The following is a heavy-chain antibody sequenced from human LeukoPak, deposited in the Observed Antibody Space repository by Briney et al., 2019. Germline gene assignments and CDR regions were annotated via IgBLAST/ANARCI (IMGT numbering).Heavy chain of an antibody. D-gene: IGHD1-26*01. CDR3: AKRIVGAPYAFDI. CDR1: GFTFSSYA. J-gene: IGHJ3*02. V-gene: IGHV3-23*01. CDR2: ISVGGGTT. Sequence: GGSLRLSCEASGFTFSSYAVSWVRQAPGKGLEWVSAISVGGGTTYYADSVKGRFTISRDNSKNTLYLQMNSLRAEDSAVYYCAKRIVGAPYAFDIWGQGTMVTVSS.